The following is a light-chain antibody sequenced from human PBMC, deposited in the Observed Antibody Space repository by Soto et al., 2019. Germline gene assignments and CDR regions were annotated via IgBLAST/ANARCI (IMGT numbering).Light chain of an antibody. CDR3: QQRSNWS. J-gene: IGKJ2*01. V-gene: IGKV3-11*01. CDR2: DAS. Sequence: DIVLTQSPATLSLSPGERATLSCRASQSVSSSLAWYQQKPGQAPRLLIYDASNRATGIPARFSGSGSGTGFTLTISSLEPEDFAVYYCQQRSNWSFGQGTKLEIK. CDR1: QSVSSS.